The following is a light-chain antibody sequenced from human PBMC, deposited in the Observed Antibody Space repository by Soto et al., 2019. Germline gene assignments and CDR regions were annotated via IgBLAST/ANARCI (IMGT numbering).Light chain of an antibody. CDR2: GAS. CDR3: QQYGSSPRT. V-gene: IGKV3-20*01. Sequence: ESVSTQSPCTLSLSPGERATLSCRASQSVSSSYLAWYQQKPGQAPRLLIYGASSRATGIPDRFSGSGSGTDFTLTISRLEPEDFAVYYCQQYGSSPRTFGQGTKVDIK. J-gene: IGKJ1*01. CDR1: QSVSSSY.